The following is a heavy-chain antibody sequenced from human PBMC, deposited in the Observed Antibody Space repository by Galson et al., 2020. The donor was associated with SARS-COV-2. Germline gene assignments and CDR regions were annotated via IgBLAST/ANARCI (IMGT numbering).Heavy chain of an antibody. CDR1: GYTFTTYG. V-gene: IGHV1-18*04. D-gene: IGHD5-18*01. CDR2: ISGYNGNT. Sequence: ASVKVSCNTSGYTFTTYGISWVRQAPGHGLEWMGRISGYNGNTKYAQNLQGRVTMTTDTSTSTAYMELRSLRSVDTAVYYCARAPLSASYGTYYYMDVWGKGTTVTVSS. J-gene: IGHJ6*03. CDR3: ARAPLSASYGTYYYMDV.